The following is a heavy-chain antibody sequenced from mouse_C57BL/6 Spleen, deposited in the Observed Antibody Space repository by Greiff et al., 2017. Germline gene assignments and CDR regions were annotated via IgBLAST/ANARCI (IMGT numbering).Heavy chain of an antibody. V-gene: IGHV5-4*03. Sequence: EVKLVESGGGLVQPGGSLKLSCAASGFTFSSYAMSWVRQTPEKRLEWVATISDGGSYTYYPDNVKGRFTISRDNAKNNLYLQMSHLKSEDTAMYYCARGHYDYWGQGTSVTVSS. D-gene: IGHD1-1*01. J-gene: IGHJ4*01. CDR1: GFTFSSYA. CDR2: ISDGGSYT. CDR3: ARGHYDY.